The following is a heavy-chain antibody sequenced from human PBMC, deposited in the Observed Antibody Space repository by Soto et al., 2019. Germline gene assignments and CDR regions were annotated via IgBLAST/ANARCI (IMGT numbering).Heavy chain of an antibody. J-gene: IGHJ4*02. CDR2: ISGSGGST. D-gene: IGHD3-16*02. Sequence: GGSLRLSCAASGFTFSSYAMSWVRQAPGKGLEWVSAISGSGGSTYYADSVKGRFTISRDNSKNTLYLQMNSLRAEDTAVYYCAKGGLGELSLSVFDYWGQGTLVTVSS. V-gene: IGHV3-23*01. CDR1: GFTFSSYA. CDR3: AKGGLGELSLSVFDY.